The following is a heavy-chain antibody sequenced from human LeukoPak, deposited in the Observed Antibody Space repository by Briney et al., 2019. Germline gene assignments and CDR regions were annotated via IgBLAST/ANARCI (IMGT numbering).Heavy chain of an antibody. CDR1: GYTLTELS. Sequence: ASVKVSCKVSGYTLTELSMHWVRQAPGKGLEWMGGFDPEDGETIYAQKFQGRVTMTEDTSTDTAYMELSSLRSEDTAVYYCATNVDSGQQLVSVDWGQGTLVTVSS. D-gene: IGHD6-13*01. CDR3: ATNVDSGQQLVSVD. V-gene: IGHV1-24*01. CDR2: FDPEDGET. J-gene: IGHJ4*02.